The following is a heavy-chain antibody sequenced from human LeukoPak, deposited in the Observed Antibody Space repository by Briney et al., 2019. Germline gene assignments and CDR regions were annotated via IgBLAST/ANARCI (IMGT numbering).Heavy chain of an antibody. CDR1: GFTFSSYA. Sequence: PGRSLRLSCAASGFTFSSYAMHWVRQAPGKGLEWVAVISFDGSNKYYADSVKGRFTISRDNSKNTLYLQMNSLRAEDTAVYYCARDSMEVVAATDDAFDIWGQGTMVTVSS. CDR2: ISFDGSNK. D-gene: IGHD2-15*01. CDR3: ARDSMEVVAATDDAFDI. J-gene: IGHJ3*02. V-gene: IGHV3-30*04.